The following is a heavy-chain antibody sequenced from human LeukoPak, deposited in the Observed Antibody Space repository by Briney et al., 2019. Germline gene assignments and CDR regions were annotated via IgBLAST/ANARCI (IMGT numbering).Heavy chain of an antibody. CDR3: ARQSLSSEPARLGELSFKYYFDY. J-gene: IGHJ4*02. CDR2: IYHSERP. D-gene: IGHD3-16*02. Sequence: PSETLSLTCAVSGYSISSGYYWGWTRQPPGKGLEWIGRIYHSERPYHNPSLKSRVTISVDTSKSQFFLKLSSVTAADTAVYYCARQSLSSEPARLGELSFKYYFDYWGQGTLVTVSS. V-gene: IGHV4-38-2*01. CDR1: GYSISSGYY.